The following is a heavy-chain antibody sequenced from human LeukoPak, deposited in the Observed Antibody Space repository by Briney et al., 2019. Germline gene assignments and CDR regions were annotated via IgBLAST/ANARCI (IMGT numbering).Heavy chain of an antibody. CDR1: GGSISSSSYY. CDR3: APYYYDSSGYYY. J-gene: IGHJ4*02. Sequence: PSETLSLTCTVSGGSISSSSYYWGWIRQPPGKGLEWIGSIDYSGSTYYNPSLKSRVTISVDTSKNQFSLKLSSVTAADPAVYYCAPYYYDSSGYYYWGQGTLVTVSS. V-gene: IGHV4-39*01. D-gene: IGHD3-22*01. CDR2: IDYSGST.